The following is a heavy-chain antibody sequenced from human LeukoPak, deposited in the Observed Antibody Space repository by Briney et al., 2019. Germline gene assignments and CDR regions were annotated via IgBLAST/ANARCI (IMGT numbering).Heavy chain of an antibody. D-gene: IGHD3-10*01. CDR2: ISYHEINK. J-gene: IGHJ3*02. CDR3: ARNRVAGHAFDI. Sequence: GGSLRLSCAASGFTFSSYGMHWVRQAPGKGLEWVAVISYHEINKYYADSVKGRFTISRDNSQNALYLQMDSLRLEDTAVYYCARNRVAGHAFDIWGQGTMVTVSS. V-gene: IGHV3-30*03. CDR1: GFTFSSYG.